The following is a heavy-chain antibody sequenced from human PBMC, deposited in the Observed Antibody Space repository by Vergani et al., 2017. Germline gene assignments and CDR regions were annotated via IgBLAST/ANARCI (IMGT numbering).Heavy chain of an antibody. CDR2: INPNSGGT. J-gene: IGHJ3*02. V-gene: IGHV1-2*02. Sequence: QVQLVQSGAEVKKPGASVKVSCKASGYTFTGYYMHWVRQAPGQGLEWMGWINPNSGGTNYAQKFQGRVTMTRDTSISTAYMELSRLRSDDTAVYYCAREIEEMATTSAFDIWGQGTMVTVSS. D-gene: IGHD5-24*01. CDR1: GYTFTGYY. CDR3: AREIEEMATTSAFDI.